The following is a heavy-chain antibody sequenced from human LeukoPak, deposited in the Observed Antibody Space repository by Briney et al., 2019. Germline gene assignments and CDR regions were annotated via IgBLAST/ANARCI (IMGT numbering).Heavy chain of an antibody. Sequence: ASVTVSCKASGYIFSNFFSSYGISWVRQAPGQGLEWMGWISAYNGNTNYAQKLQGRVTMTTDTSTSTAYMELRSLRSDDTAVYYCARASGWYLDYRGQGTLVTVSS. CDR3: ARASGWYLDY. V-gene: IGHV1-18*01. CDR1: GYIFSNFFSSYG. CDR2: ISAYNGNT. D-gene: IGHD6-19*01. J-gene: IGHJ4*02.